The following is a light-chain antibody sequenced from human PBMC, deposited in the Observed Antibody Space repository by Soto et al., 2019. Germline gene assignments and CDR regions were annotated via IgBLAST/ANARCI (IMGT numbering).Light chain of an antibody. V-gene: IGLV2-14*01. CDR3: SSYTSSSTL. Sequence: QSALPQPASVSGSPGQSITISCTGTSSDVGGYNYVSWYQQHPGKAPKLMIYDVSNRPSGVSNRFSGSKSGNTASLTISGLQAEDEADYYCSSYTSSSTLLGTGTKLTVL. J-gene: IGLJ1*01. CDR1: SSDVGGYNY. CDR2: DVS.